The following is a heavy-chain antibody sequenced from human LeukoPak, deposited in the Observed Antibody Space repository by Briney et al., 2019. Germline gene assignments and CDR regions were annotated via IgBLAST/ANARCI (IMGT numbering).Heavy chain of an antibody. CDR1: GGSISSYY. D-gene: IGHD3-22*01. V-gene: IGHV4-59*01. Sequence: PSETLSLTCTVSGGSISSYYWSWIRQPPGKGPEWIGYIYYSGSTNYNPSLKSRVTISVDTSKNQFSLKLSSVTAADTAVYYCARIGYDTFYGMDVWGQGTTVTVSS. J-gene: IGHJ6*02. CDR3: ARIGYDTFYGMDV. CDR2: IYYSGST.